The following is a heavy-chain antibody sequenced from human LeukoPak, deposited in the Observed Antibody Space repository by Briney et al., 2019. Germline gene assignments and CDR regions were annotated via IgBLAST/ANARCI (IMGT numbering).Heavy chain of an antibody. CDR2: IDRGGSI. J-gene: IGHJ4*02. D-gene: IGHD6-13*01. Sequence: GGSLLLSCAASGFTVSCNYMSSVRQTPGKGLGWEPVIDRGGSIYYAVSVKGRFTLSRDNSKITLYLQMNRVRGEDTAVYYCARGQGSSSWYGFRSQYYFDYWGQGTLVTVSS. CDR1: GFTVSCNY. V-gene: IGHV3-53*01. CDR3: ARGQGSSSWYGFRSQYYFDY.